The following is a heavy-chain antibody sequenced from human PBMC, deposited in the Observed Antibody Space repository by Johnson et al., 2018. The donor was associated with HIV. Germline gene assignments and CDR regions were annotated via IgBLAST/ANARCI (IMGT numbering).Heavy chain of an antibody. CDR1: GFTFSSYA. CDR2: ISYDGSNK. CDR3: ARDELPLRVAAGSFDI. J-gene: IGHJ3*02. V-gene: IGHV3-30*04. D-gene: IGHD6-13*01. Sequence: QVQLVESGGGVVQPGRSLRLSCAASGFTFSSYAMHWVRQAPGKGLEWVAVISYDGSNKYYADSVKGRFTISRDNSKNTLYLQMNSLRAEDTAVYYCARDELPLRVAAGSFDIWGQGTMVTVSS.